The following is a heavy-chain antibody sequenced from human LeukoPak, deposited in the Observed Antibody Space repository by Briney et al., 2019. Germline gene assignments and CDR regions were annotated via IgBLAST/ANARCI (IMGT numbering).Heavy chain of an antibody. D-gene: IGHD1-1*01. CDR2: IYYSVST. CDR3: ARDEGNAFDY. CDR1: GGSISSGAYY. J-gene: IGHJ4*02. Sequence: PSETLSLTCSVSGGSISSGAYYWSWIRQPPGKGLEWIGYIYYSVSTYYNPSLKSRVTISVDTSKNQFSLKLSSVTAADTAVYYCARDEGNAFDYWGQGTLVTVSS. V-gene: IGHV4-30-4*01.